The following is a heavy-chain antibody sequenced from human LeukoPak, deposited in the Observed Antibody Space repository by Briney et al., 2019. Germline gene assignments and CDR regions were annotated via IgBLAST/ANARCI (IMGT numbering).Heavy chain of an antibody. Sequence: KPGGSLRLSCAASGFTFSSYSMNWVRQAPGKGLEWVSSISSSSSYIYYADSVKGRFTISRDSAKNSLYLQMNSLRAEDTAVYYCARDLIRPDTYCSGGSCHIDYWGQGTLVTVSS. CDR2: ISSSSSYI. CDR3: ARDLIRPDTYCSGGSCHIDY. CDR1: GFTFSSYS. D-gene: IGHD2-15*01. J-gene: IGHJ4*02. V-gene: IGHV3-21*01.